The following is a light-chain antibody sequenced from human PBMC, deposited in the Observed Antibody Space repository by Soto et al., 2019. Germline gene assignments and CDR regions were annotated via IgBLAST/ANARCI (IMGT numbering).Light chain of an antibody. CDR2: EHN. CDR1: GGSIASGY. CDR3: QSCHSSYPYV. J-gene: IGLJ1*01. V-gene: IGLV6-57*03. Sequence: NFMLTQPHSVSESPGKTVTISCTRSGGSIASGYVQWYRQRPGSAPTTVIYEHNQRPSGVPDRFSGSIDSSSNSASLTISGLQTEDEADYYCQSCHSSYPYVFGTGTKLTVL.